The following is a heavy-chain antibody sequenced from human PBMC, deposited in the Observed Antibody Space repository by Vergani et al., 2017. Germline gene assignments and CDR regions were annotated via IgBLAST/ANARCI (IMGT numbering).Heavy chain of an antibody. CDR3: ARAGAPYGDYLIDY. J-gene: IGHJ4*02. CDR2: IYYSGST. CDR1: GGSISSYY. V-gene: IGHV4-59*01. Sequence: QVQLQESGPGLVKPSETLSLTCTVSGGSISSYYWSWIRQPPGKGLEWIGYIYYSGSTNYNPSLKSRVTISVDTSKNQFSLKLSSVTAADTAVYYCARAGAPYGDYLIDYGGQGTLVTVSS. D-gene: IGHD4-17*01.